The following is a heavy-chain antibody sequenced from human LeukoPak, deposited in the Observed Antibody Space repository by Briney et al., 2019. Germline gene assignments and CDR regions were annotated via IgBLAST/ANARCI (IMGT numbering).Heavy chain of an antibody. CDR1: DYSISSGYY. CDR2: IYHSGST. J-gene: IGHJ5*02. V-gene: IGHV4-38-2*01. D-gene: IGHD3-10*01. Sequence: SETLSLTCAVSDYSISSGYYWGWIRQPPGKGLEWIASIYHSGSTYYNPSLKSRVTISADTSKNEFSLKVTSVTAADTAVYYCARSANRGVLRRWFYPWGQGTLLTVSS. CDR3: ARSANRGVLRRWFYP.